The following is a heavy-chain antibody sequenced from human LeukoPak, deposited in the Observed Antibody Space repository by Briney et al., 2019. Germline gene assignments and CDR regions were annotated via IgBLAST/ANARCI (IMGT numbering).Heavy chain of an antibody. CDR1: GFTFSSYS. CDR2: MSRSSSYI. D-gene: IGHD6-13*01. J-gene: IGHJ4*02. CDR3: PRNLYGPGIAAVLGY. V-gene: IGHV3-21*01. Sequence: PGGSLRLSCAASGFTFSSYSMNWVRQAPGKGLEWVSSMSRSSSYIYYADSVKGRCTISRDNAKTSLYLQMNSLRAEDTAVYYCPRNLYGPGIAAVLGYWGQGTLVTVSS.